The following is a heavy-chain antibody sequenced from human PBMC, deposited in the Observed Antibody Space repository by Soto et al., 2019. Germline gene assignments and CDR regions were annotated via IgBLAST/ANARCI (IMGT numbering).Heavy chain of an antibody. D-gene: IGHD5-12*01. J-gene: IGHJ4*02. Sequence: PSETLSLTCAVSGGCITSTNWWSWVRQPPGQGLEWVGEIYHTGGTNYNPSLKSRVTISVDTSKNQFSLKLISVTAADTAVYFCARHEALGQNGYGIVYWGQGTLVTVSS. CDR2: IYHTGGT. CDR1: GGCITSTNW. V-gene: IGHV4-4*02. CDR3: ARHEALGQNGYGIVY.